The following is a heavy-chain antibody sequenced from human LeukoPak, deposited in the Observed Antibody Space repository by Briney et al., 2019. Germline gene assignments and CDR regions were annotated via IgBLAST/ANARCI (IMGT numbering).Heavy chain of an antibody. CDR3: ARDSAARGSSSVGI. CDR1: GGSFSGYY. J-gene: IGHJ4*02. Sequence: SETLSLTCAVYGGSFSGYYWSWIRQPPGKGLEWIGEINHSGSANHNPSLKSRVTMSLDTSRNRFSLKLKSVTAADTAVYYCARDSAARGSSSVGIWGQGTLVTVSS. D-gene: IGHD6-13*01. V-gene: IGHV4-34*01. CDR2: INHSGSA.